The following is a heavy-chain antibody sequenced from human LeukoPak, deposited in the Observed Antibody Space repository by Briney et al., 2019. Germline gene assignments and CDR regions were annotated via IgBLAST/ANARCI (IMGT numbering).Heavy chain of an antibody. J-gene: IGHJ4*02. V-gene: IGHV1-69*04. Sequence: SVKVSCKASGGTFSSYAISWLRQAPGQGLEWMGRIIPIFGIANYAQKFQGRVTITADKSTSTAYMELSSLRSEDTAVYYCARAASQGPPYYFDYWGQGTLVTVSS. CDR1: GGTFSSYA. CDR2: IIPIFGIA. CDR3: ARAASQGPPYYFDY.